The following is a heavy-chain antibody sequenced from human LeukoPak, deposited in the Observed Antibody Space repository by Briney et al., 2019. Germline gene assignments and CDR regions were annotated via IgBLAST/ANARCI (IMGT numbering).Heavy chain of an antibody. J-gene: IGHJ4*02. V-gene: IGHV4-38-2*01. CDR3: ARGGSGNYWDFDY. Sequence: SETLSLTCAVSGFSIRSPYYWCWIRQPPGKGLEWIGSVHHSGYTHYNPPLKSRVTTSIDTSNNQFSLKLKLNSVTAADTAVYYCARGGSGNYWDFDYWGQGTLVAVSS. CDR2: VHHSGYT. D-gene: IGHD3-10*01. CDR1: GFSIRSPYY.